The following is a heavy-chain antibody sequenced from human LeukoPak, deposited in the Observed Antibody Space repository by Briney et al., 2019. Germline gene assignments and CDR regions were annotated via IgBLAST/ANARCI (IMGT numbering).Heavy chain of an antibody. CDR3: ANEIRPNDY. CDR2: IDISGDNT. CDR1: GLTFSGRA. Sequence: GGSLRLPCAVSGLTFSGRAMTWVRQAPGQGLQWVSSIDISGDNTAYADAVKGRFTISRDNSRSTLYLQMNDLRVEDSAIYYCANEIRPNDYWGQGTLVTVSS. J-gene: IGHJ4*02. V-gene: IGHV3-23*01.